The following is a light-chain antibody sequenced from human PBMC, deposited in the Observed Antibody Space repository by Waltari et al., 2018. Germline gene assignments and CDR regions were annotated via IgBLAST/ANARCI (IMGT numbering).Light chain of an antibody. CDR2: KVT. CDR1: QSLLHSDGNTY. J-gene: IGKJ2*03. Sequence: DIEMTQTPLSLPVTPGESASISCRSSQSLLHSDGNTYLHWYLQRPGQSPRLLIYKVTNRESGVPDRFSGSWSGTDFTLKISSVEPEDVGVYYCMQTTKEYSFGQGTKVEIK. CDR3: MQTTKEYS. V-gene: IGKV2D-29*02.